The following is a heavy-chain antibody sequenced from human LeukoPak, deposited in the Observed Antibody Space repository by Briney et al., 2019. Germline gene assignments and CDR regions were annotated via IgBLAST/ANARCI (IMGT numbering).Heavy chain of an antibody. J-gene: IGHJ6*02. V-gene: IGHV4-59*01. Sequence: PSETLSLTCTASGGSISSYYWSWIRQPPGKGLEWVGDIYYSGSTNYNPSLKSRVTISIDTSKNQFSLKLSSVTAADTAVYYCARVNYDFWSGYYGDYGMDVWGQGPRSPSP. CDR1: GGSISSYY. CDR3: ARVNYDFWSGYYGDYGMDV. D-gene: IGHD3-3*01. CDR2: IYYSGST.